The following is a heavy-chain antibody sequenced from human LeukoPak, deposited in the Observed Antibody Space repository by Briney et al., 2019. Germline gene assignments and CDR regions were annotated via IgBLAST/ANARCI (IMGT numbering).Heavy chain of an antibody. D-gene: IGHD3-10*01. CDR3: ARSTFGSGSYYPGDAFDI. J-gene: IGHJ3*02. CDR2: IYHSGST. Sequence: SETLSLTCAVSGGSISSSNWWSWVRQPPGKGLEWIGEIYHSGSTNYNPSLKSRVTISVDKSKNQFSLKLSSVTAADTAVYCCARSTFGSGSYYPGDAFDIWGQGTMVTVSS. V-gene: IGHV4-4*01. CDR1: GGSISSSNW.